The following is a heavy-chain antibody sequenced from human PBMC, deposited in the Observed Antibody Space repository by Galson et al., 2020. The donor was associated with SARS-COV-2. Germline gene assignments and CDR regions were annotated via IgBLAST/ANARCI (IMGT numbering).Heavy chain of an antibody. CDR1: GYTFTGYY. CDR2: INPNSGGT. V-gene: IGHV1-2*02. Sequence: ASVKVSCKASGYTFTGYYMHWVRQAPGQGLEWMGWINPNSGGTNYAQKFQGRVTMTRDTSISTAYMELSRLRSDDTAVYYCARGVAIGAPPGDFDYWGQGTLVTVSS. CDR3: ARGVAIGAPPGDFDY. D-gene: IGHD3-3*01. J-gene: IGHJ4*02.